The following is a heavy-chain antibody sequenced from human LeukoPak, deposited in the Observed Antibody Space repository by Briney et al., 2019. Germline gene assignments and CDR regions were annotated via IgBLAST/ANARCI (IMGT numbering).Heavy chain of an antibody. D-gene: IGHD4-17*01. Sequence: PSETLSLTCAVYGGSFSGYYWSWIRQPPGKGLEWIGEINHSGSTNYNPSLKSRVTISVDTSKNQFSLKLSSVTAADTAVYYCARGFKGDYEPDYWGQGTLVTVSS. CDR1: GGSFSGYY. CDR3: ARGFKGDYEPDY. V-gene: IGHV4-34*01. CDR2: INHSGST. J-gene: IGHJ4*02.